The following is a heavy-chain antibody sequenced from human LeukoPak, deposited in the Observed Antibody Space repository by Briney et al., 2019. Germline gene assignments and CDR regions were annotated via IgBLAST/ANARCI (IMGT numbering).Heavy chain of an antibody. D-gene: IGHD1-26*01. CDR3: ARAPRIVGARPFDY. CDR1: GGSFSGYY. V-gene: IGHV4-34*01. CDR2: INHSGST. J-gene: IGHJ4*02. Sequence: SETLSLTCAVYGGSFSGYYWSWIRQPPGKGLEWIGEINHSGSTNYNPSLKGRVTISVDTSKNQFSLKLSSVTAADTAVYYCARAPRIVGARPFDYWGQGTLVTVSS.